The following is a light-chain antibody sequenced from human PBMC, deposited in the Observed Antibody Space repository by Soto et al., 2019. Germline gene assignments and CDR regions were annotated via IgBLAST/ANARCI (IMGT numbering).Light chain of an antibody. CDR3: QEYNNYWT. V-gene: IGKV1-5*01. CDR1: QTISRW. CDR2: TAS. Sequence: DIQMTQSASTLSASFGDTVTITCRASQTISRWLAWYQQKPGKAPRLLIYTASTLESGVPSRFSASGSGTEFTLTISSLNPDDFATYYCQEYNNYWTFGQGTKVDIK. J-gene: IGKJ1*01.